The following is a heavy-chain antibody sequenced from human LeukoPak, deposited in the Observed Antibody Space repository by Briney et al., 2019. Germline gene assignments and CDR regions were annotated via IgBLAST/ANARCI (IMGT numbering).Heavy chain of an antibody. Sequence: ASVKVSCKASGYIFTGYYMHWVRQAPGQGLEWMGWINPNSGGTNYAQKFQGRVTITRNTSISTAYMELSSLRSEDTAVYYCARGMSIAARPRPYYFDYWGQGTLVTVSS. V-gene: IGHV1-2*02. J-gene: IGHJ4*02. CDR3: ARGMSIAARPRPYYFDY. D-gene: IGHD6-6*01. CDR1: GYIFTGYY. CDR2: INPNSGGT.